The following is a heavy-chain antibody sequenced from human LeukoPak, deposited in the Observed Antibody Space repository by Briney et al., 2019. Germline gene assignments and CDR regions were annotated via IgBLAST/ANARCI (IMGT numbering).Heavy chain of an antibody. CDR3: AGLVGRYSSGLYYYYFDY. CDR2: MYLSGTT. Sequence: SGTLSLTCTVSGDSINSLDLWSWVRQPPGKGLEWTGEMYLSGTTHSNPSVKSRVTISIDKSKNQFFLNLSSVTAADTAVHYCAGLVGRYSSGLYYYYFDYWGQGTLVTVSS. J-gene: IGHJ4*02. D-gene: IGHD3-22*01. V-gene: IGHV4-4*02. CDR1: GDSINSLDL.